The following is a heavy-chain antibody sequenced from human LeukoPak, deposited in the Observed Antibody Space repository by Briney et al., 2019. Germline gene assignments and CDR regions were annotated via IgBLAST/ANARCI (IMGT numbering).Heavy chain of an antibody. J-gene: IGHJ5*02. CDR3: ARVFFRTASPLDP. Sequence: GASVKVSCKASGYTFTGYYIHWVRQAPGQRLEWMGWINPHSGGTNYAQKFQGRVTMTRDTSISTAYMELSRLTSDDTAVFYCARVFFRTASPLDPWGQGTLVTVSS. D-gene: IGHD1-1*01. CDR1: GYTFTGYY. V-gene: IGHV1-2*02. CDR2: INPHSGGT.